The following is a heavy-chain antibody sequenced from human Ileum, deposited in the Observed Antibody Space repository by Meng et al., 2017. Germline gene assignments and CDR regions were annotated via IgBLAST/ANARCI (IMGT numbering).Heavy chain of an antibody. D-gene: IGHD2-2*01. CDR3: VRDGSSSSGGTL. Sequence: QVKLRESGPGLVKPSDTPSLTCQVSGGSISNYSWSWIRQPAGKGLEWIGRIYASVSTNYNPSLKTRITMSVDTSKSQFSLKLTSITAADTAVYYCVRDGSSSSGGTLWGRGTLVTVSS. CDR1: GGSISNYS. CDR2: IYASVST. V-gene: IGHV4-4*07. J-gene: IGHJ2*01.